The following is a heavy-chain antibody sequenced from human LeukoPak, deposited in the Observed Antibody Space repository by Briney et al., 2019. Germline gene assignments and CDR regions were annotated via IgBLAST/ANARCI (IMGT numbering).Heavy chain of an antibody. J-gene: IGHJ4*02. V-gene: IGHV3-23*01. CDR1: GFTFYNYA. CDR2: TAGSGISK. Sequence: GGSLRLSCVASGFTFYNYAMSWVRQAPGRGLEWASSTAGSGISKDYADSVKGRFTISKDKSKNTLYLQMDNLRAEDTGVYFCARLPTVYYDSSGYHYDYWGQGTLVTVSS. CDR3: ARLPTVYYDSSGYHYDY. D-gene: IGHD3-22*01.